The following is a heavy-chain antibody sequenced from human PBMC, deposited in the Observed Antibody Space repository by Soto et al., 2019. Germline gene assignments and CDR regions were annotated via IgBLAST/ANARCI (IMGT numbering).Heavy chain of an antibody. CDR3: ARGRYLDSSDYWVENLPFEH. J-gene: IGHJ5*02. CDR2: ISRSGRGSA. D-gene: IGHD3-22*01. V-gene: IGHV3-23*01. Sequence: PGGSLRLSCASSVFTFNSYVMTCVRQAPGEWLEWVSSISRSGRGSAYYADSVKGRFNISRDNSENTLFLQMNNLRDEDTALYYCARGRYLDSSDYWVENLPFEHWGLGTLVSVSS. CDR1: VFTFNSYV.